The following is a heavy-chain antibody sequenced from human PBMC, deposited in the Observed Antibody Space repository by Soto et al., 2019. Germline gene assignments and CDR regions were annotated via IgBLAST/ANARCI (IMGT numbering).Heavy chain of an antibody. D-gene: IGHD4-4*01. CDR3: AKRRAISNKLFFDH. CDR2: LYWNDDE. V-gene: IGHV2-5*01. J-gene: IGHJ4*02. CDR1: GFSINTGGVG. Sequence: QITLRESGPTLVKPTQTLTLSCTLSGFSINTGGVGVGWIRQPPGKAPEWLALLYWNDDEWYSPSLRDRLSVTKYASENRVVLTMTHLDPTDTGTYYCAKRRAISNKLFFDHWGQGALVTVSS.